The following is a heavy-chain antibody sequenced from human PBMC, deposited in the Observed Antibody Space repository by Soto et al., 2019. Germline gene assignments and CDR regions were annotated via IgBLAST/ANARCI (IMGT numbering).Heavy chain of an antibody. CDR1: SGSIRSSNW. V-gene: IGHV4-4*02. D-gene: IGHD2-8*01. CDR3: ARRTWGMDV. Sequence: PSETLSLTCAVSSGSIRSSNWWSWVRQSPGRGLEWIGDIFLNGNTYYNPSLNSRVTFSVDTSKNQFSLNLRFVTAADTAVYYCARRTWGMDVWGQGTTVTVSS. CDR2: IFLNGNT. J-gene: IGHJ6*02.